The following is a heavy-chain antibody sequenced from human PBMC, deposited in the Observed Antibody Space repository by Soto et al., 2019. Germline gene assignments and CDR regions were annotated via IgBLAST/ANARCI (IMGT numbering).Heavy chain of an antibody. J-gene: IGHJ5*02. CDR3: ARGYTGYCSGGTCYWFDP. V-gene: IGHV3-21*01. Sequence: EVQLVESGGGLVKPGGSLRLSCAASGFSFSSYSMIWVRQAPGKGLEWVSSISSSASHINYADSVKGRFTISRDNAKKSLYLQMNSLRAEDTAVYYCARGYTGYCSGGTCYWFDPWGQGTLVTVSS. CDR2: ISSSASHI. CDR1: GFSFSSYS. D-gene: IGHD2-15*01.